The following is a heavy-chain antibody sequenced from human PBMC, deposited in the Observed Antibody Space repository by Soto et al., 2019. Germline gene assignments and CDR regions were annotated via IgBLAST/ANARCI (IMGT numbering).Heavy chain of an antibody. CDR2: IYYSGTT. Sequence: QVQLQESGPGLVKPSETLSLTCTVSGGSISNYYWNWIRQSPGKGLEYIGYIYYSGTTNYNPSLESRVTISVDPSKDQFSLKLSSVTAADTAVYYCARAHYYGSGTWYFDLWGRGTLVTVSS. CDR3: ARAHYYGSGTWYFDL. J-gene: IGHJ2*01. V-gene: IGHV4-59*01. CDR1: GGSISNYY. D-gene: IGHD3-10*01.